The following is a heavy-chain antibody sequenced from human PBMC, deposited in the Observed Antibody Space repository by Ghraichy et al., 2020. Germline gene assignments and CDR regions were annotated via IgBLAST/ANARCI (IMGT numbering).Heavy chain of an antibody. CDR2: ISSSSSTI. CDR1: GFTFSSYS. Sequence: LSLTCAASGFTFSSYSMNWVRQAPGKGLEWVSYISSSSSTIYYADSVKGRFTISRDNAKNSLYLQMNSLRDEDTAVYYCARDVLRFLRGMDVWGQGTTVTVSS. CDR3: ARDVLRFLRGMDV. D-gene: IGHD3-3*01. J-gene: IGHJ6*02. V-gene: IGHV3-48*02.